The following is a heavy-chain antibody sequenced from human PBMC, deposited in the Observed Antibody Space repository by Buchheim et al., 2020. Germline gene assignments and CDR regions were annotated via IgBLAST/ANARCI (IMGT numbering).Heavy chain of an antibody. CDR3: ARGRYFDWPGPNEFDY. CDR1: GFTFSSYA. CDR2: ISYDGSNK. Sequence: QVQLVESGGGVVQPGRSLRLSCAASGFTFSSYAMHWVRQAPGKGLEWVAVISYDGSNKYYADSVKGRFTISRDNSKNTLYLQMNSLRAEDTAVYYCARGRYFDWPGPNEFDYWGQGTL. D-gene: IGHD3-9*01. J-gene: IGHJ4*02. V-gene: IGHV3-30-3*01.